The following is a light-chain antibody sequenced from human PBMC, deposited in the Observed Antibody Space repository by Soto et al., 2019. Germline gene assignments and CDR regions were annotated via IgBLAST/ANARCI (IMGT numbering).Light chain of an antibody. Sequence: QSVLTQPASVSGSPGQSITISCTGTSSDVGGYEFVSWYQQHPDNAPKLIIYDVSDRPSGESSRFSGSKSANTASLTISGLQAEDEADYYCSSYTSSGTYVFGTGTKDTVL. CDR1: SSDVGGYEF. CDR3: SSYTSSGTYV. CDR2: DVS. V-gene: IGLV2-14*01. J-gene: IGLJ1*01.